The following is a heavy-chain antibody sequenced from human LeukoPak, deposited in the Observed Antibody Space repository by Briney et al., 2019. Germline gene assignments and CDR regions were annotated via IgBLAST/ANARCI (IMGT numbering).Heavy chain of an antibody. J-gene: IGHJ4*02. CDR3: ATGTQIREADY. V-gene: IGHV3-21*05. CDR1: GFTFSTYT. D-gene: IGHD3-10*01. CDR2: IKGDSSDI. Sequence: PGGSLRLSCAASGFTFSTYTMNWVRQAPGKGMEWLSYIKGDSSDIKYADSVRGRFTISSDNAGKSLFLQMNSLTAEDTAVYYCATGTQIREADYWGQGTLVTVSS.